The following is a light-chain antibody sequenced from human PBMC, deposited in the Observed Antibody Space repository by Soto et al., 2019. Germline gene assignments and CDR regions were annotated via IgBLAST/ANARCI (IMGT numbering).Light chain of an antibody. J-gene: IGLJ1*01. CDR1: SSDVGGYNY. V-gene: IGLV2-14*01. CDR2: EVT. CDR3: ISYTSGTSPYL. Sequence: QSVLTQPASVSGSPGQSITISCTGTSSDVGGYNYVSWYQHHPGKAPKLIIYEVTNRPSGVSNRFSGSKSGNTASLTISGLQAEDEADYYCISYTSGTSPYLFGTGTKVTVL.